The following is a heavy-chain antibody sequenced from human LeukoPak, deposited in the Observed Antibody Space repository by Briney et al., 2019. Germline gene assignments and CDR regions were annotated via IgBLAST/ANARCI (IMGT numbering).Heavy chain of an antibody. D-gene: IGHD1-14*01. CDR2: INPGGSST. CDR1: GFTFSSYW. V-gene: IGHV3-74*01. CDR3: ARSNQADDY. J-gene: IGHJ4*02. Sequence: PGGSLRLSCAASGFTFSSYWMHWVRQVPGKWMGWVSRINPGGSSTAYADSVKGRFTISRDNAKNTLYLQMDSLRAEDTAIYYCARSNQADDYWGQGTLVTVSS.